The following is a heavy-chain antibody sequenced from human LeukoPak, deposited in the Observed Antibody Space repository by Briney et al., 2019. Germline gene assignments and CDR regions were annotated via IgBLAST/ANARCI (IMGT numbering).Heavy chain of an antibody. CDR3: AKGGSSSWDWFDY. D-gene: IGHD6-13*01. CDR2: ISYDGSNK. CDR1: GFTFSTYV. Sequence: GGSLRLSCAASGFTFSTYVIYWVRQAPGKGLEWVAVISYDGSNKYYADSVKGRFTISKDNSKNTLYLQMNSLRAEDTAVYYCAKGGSSSWDWFDYWGQGTLVTVSS. V-gene: IGHV3-30*04. J-gene: IGHJ4*02.